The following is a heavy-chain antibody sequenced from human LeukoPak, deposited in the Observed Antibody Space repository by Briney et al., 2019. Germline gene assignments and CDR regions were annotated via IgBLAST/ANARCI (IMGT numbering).Heavy chain of an antibody. CDR3: ARGQTMVRGVTATYYYYYGMDV. D-gene: IGHD3-10*01. Sequence: ASVKVSCKASGYTFTSYGISWVRQAPGQGLEWMGWISAYNGNTNYAQKLQGRVTMTTDTSTSTAYMELGSLRSDDTAVYYCARGQTMVRGVTATYYYYYGMDVWGQGTTVTVSS. J-gene: IGHJ6*02. CDR2: ISAYNGNT. CDR1: GYTFTSYG. V-gene: IGHV1-18*01.